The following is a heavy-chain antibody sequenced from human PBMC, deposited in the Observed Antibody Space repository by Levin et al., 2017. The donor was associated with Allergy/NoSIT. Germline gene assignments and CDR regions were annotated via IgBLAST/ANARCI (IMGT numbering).Heavy chain of an antibody. CDR1: GYTFTSYG. CDR3: ARDDCSGGSGYSSDY. Sequence: ASVKVSCKASGYTFTSYGISWVRQAPGQGLEWMGWISAYNGNTNYAQKLQGRVTMTTDTSTSTAYMELRSLRSDDTAVYYCARDDCSGGSGYSSDYWGQGTLVTVSS. J-gene: IGHJ4*02. D-gene: IGHD2-15*01. V-gene: IGHV1-18*01. CDR2: ISAYNGNT.